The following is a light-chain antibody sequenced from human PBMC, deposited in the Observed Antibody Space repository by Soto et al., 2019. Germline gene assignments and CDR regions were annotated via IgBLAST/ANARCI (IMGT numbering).Light chain of an antibody. V-gene: IGKV3-11*01. CDR2: DAV. Sequence: EIVLTDAPATLSLSPGEQATLSCRASQSVNNNVAWYQQRPGQPPRLLIYDAVYRPTGIPARFSGSGSGTDFTLTISSLESEDFAVYDCQHRSNGPVLTFGGGTKVDIK. CDR1: QSVNNN. CDR3: QHRSNGPVLT. J-gene: IGKJ4*01.